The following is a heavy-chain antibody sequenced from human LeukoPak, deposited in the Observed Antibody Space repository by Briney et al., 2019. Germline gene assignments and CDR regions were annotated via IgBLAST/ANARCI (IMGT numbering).Heavy chain of an antibody. J-gene: IGHJ4*02. CDR1: GFTFSSYG. Sequence: PGGSLRLSCAASGFTFSSYGMHWVRQAPGKGLEWVANIKQDGSEKYYVDSVKGRFTISRDNAKNSLYLQMNSLRAEDTAVYYCARDTYYYGSGSYYHDYWGQGTLVTVSS. CDR2: IKQDGSEK. V-gene: IGHV3-7*01. CDR3: ARDTYYYGSGSYYHDY. D-gene: IGHD3-10*01.